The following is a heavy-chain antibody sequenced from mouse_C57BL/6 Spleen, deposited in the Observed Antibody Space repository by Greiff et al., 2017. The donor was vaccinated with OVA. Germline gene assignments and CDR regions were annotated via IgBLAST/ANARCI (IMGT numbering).Heavy chain of an antibody. CDR3: TIYGNYVVFDY. J-gene: IGHJ2*01. CDR2: IYPGNSDT. V-gene: IGHV1-5*01. Sequence: EVQLQQSGPVLARPGASVKMSCKTSGYTFTSYWMHWVKQRPGQGLEWIGAIYPGNSDTSYNQKFKGKAKLTAVTSASTAYMELSSLTNEDSAVYYCTIYGNYVVFDYWGQGTTLTVSS. CDR1: GYTFTSYW. D-gene: IGHD2-1*01.